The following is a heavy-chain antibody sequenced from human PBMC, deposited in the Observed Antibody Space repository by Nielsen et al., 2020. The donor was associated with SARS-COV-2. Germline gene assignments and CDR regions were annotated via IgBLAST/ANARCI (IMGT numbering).Heavy chain of an antibody. CDR1: GFTFSSYA. CDR2: ISGSGGST. J-gene: IGHJ6*02. V-gene: IGHV3-23*01. Sequence: GGSLRLSCAASGFTFSSYAMSWVRQAPGKGLEWVSAISGSGGSTYYADSVKGRFTISRDNSKNTLYLQMNSLRAEDTAVYYCAKSEGITIFGVVIIGTNYYYGMDVWGQGTTVTVSS. CDR3: AKSEGITIFGVVIIGTNYYYGMDV. D-gene: IGHD3-3*01.